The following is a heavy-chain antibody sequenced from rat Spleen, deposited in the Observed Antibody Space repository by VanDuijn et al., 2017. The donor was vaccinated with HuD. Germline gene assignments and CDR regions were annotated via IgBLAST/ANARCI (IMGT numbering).Heavy chain of an antibody. CDR1: GFIFSNYD. D-gene: IGHD1-4*01. CDR3: ARVGTRVSRFAY. J-gene: IGHJ3*01. CDR2: ISYDGSTT. Sequence: EVQLVESGGGLVQPGRSLKLSCGASGFIFSNYDMTWVRQAPTKGLEWVASISYDGSTTYYRDSVKGRFTISRDNGNDTLYLQMDSLRSEDTATYYCARVGTRVSRFAYWGQGTLVTVSS. V-gene: IGHV5-29*01.